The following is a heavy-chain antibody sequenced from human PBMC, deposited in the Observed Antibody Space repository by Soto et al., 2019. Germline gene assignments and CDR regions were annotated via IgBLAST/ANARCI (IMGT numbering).Heavy chain of an antibody. CDR3: TTGPPHYYYGMDV. J-gene: IGHJ6*02. CDR2: IKSKTDGGTT. Sequence: GGSLRLSCAASGFTFSNAWMSWVRQAPGKGLEWVGRIKSKTDGGTTDYAAPVKGRFTISRDDSKNTLYLQMNSLKTEDTAVYYCTTGPPHYYYGMDVWGQGTTVTVSS. V-gene: IGHV3-15*01. CDR1: GFTFSNAW.